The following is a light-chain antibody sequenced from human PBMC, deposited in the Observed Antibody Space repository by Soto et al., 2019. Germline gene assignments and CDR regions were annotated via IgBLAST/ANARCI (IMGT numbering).Light chain of an antibody. CDR3: QQYNSYSPTWT. Sequence: DIQMTHSPSTLSASVVDRVTITFRSSQYITSWLAWYQQKPGKAPKLLIYDASSLESGVPSRFSGSGSGTEFTLTISSLQPDDFATYYCQQYNSYSPTWTFGQGTKVDIK. CDR1: QYITSW. CDR2: DAS. V-gene: IGKV1-5*01. J-gene: IGKJ1*01.